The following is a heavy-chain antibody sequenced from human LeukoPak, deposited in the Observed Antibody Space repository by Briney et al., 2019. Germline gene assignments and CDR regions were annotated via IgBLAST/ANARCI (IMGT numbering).Heavy chain of an antibody. CDR1: GFTVSTNR. CDR3: ATSSFVSGYFWGRFDF. J-gene: IGHJ4*02. V-gene: IGHV3-66*01. D-gene: IGHD6-25*01. Sequence: GGSLRLSCAASGFTVSTNRMSWVRQAPGKGLEWVSGIFSGDTTFYADSVKGRFSISRGNSKNTVYLQMNSLRAEDTAVYYCATSSFVSGYFWGRFDFWGQGVLVTVSS. CDR2: IFSGDTT.